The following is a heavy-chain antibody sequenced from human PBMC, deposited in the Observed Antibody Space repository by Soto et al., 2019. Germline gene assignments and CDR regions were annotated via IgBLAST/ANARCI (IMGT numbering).Heavy chain of an antibody. CDR2: IYFDGGNK. Sequence: QVQLVESGGGVVQPGRSLRLSCAASGFTFSSYGMHWVRQAPGKGLEWVALIYFDGGNKYYADSVKGRFTIYRDNSKNTLYLQMSSLRVEATAVYYCTRDRESESDCLLTYDAFNGWGQGTMVTVSS. CDR1: GFTFSSYG. V-gene: IGHV3-33*01. D-gene: IGHD2-21*02. CDR3: TRDRESESDCLLTYDAFNG. J-gene: IGHJ3*01.